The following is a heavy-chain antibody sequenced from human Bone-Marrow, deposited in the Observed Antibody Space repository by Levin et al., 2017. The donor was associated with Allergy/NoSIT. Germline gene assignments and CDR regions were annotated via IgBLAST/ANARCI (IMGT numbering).Heavy chain of an antibody. V-gene: IGHV4-59*08. D-gene: IGHD6-13*01. CDR3: ARLGNIAAAAFDY. J-gene: IGHJ4*02. Sequence: SETLSLTCTVSGGSISSYYWSWIRQPPGKGLEWIGYINYSGSTNYNPSLKSRVTISVDTSKNQFSLKLSSVTAADTAVYYCARLGNIAAAAFDYWGQGTLVTVSS. CDR1: GGSISSYY. CDR2: INYSGST.